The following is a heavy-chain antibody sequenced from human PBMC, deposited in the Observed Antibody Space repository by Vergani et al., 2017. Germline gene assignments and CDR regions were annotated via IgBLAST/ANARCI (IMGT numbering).Heavy chain of an antibody. D-gene: IGHD3-22*01. Sequence: QLQLQESGPGLVKPSETLSLTCTVSGGSISSSSYYWGWIRQPPGKGLEWIGSIYYSGSTYYNPSLKSRVTISVDTSKNQFSLKLSSVTAADTAVYYCARDGGAYYDSSGYYSHTFYYYYGMDVWGQGTTVTVSS. CDR3: ARDGGAYYDSSGYYSHTFYYYYGMDV. J-gene: IGHJ6*02. V-gene: IGHV4-39*02. CDR1: GGSISSSSYY. CDR2: IYYSGST.